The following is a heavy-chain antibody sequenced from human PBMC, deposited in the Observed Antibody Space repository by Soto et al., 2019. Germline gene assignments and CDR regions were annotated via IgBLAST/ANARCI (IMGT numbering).Heavy chain of an antibody. CDR3: ARRYGGNFDY. V-gene: IGHV4-59*01. J-gene: IGHJ4*02. D-gene: IGHD1-26*01. CDR1: GDSISNYY. Sequence: SETLSLTCTVSGDSISNYYWSWIRQPPGKGLEFIGYIYYNGNTNYSPSLKSRVTISVDTSKNQFSLKLNSVTAADTALYYCARRYGGNFDYWGQGTLVTVSS. CDR2: IYYNGNT.